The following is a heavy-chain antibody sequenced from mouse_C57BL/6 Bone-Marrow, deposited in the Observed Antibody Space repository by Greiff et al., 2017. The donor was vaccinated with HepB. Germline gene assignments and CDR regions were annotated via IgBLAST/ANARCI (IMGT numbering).Heavy chain of an antibody. CDR1: GFTFSSYG. J-gene: IGHJ4*01. CDR3: ARRSGTDAMDY. CDR2: ISSGGSYT. V-gene: IGHV5-6*02. Sequence: EVKLMESGGDLVKPGGSLKLSCAASGFTFSSYGMSWVRQTPDKRLEWVATISSGGSYTYYPDSVKGRFTISRDNAKNTLYLQMSSLTSEDTAMYYCARRSGTDAMDYWGQGTSVTVSS. D-gene: IGHD4-1*01.